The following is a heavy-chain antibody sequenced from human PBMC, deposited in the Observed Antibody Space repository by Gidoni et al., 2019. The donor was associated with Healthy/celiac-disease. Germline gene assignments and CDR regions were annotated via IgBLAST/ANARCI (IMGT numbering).Heavy chain of an antibody. J-gene: IGHJ6*02. CDR2: ISYDGSNK. CDR1: GFTFRSYG. CDR3: AKDAHIVVVPAATRNYYYYGMDV. Sequence: QVQLVESGGGVVQPGRSLRLSCAASGFTFRSYGMTWVRQAPGKGLEWVAVISYDGSNKYYAESVKGRFTISRDNSKNTLYLQMNSLRAEDTAVYYCAKDAHIVVVPAATRNYYYYGMDVWGQGTTVTVSS. V-gene: IGHV3-30*18. D-gene: IGHD2-2*01.